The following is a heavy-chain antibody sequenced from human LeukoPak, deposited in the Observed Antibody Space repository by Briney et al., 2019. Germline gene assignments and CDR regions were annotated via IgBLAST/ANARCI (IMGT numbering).Heavy chain of an antibody. J-gene: IGHJ5*02. CDR1: GGSISSYY. CDR2: IYYSGST. Sequence: SDTLSLTCTVSGGSISSYYWSWILQPPGKGLEWMGYIYYSGSTNYNPSLKSRVTISVDTSKNQFSLKLSSVTAADTAVYYCARIIDTWFGDNWFDPWGQGTLVTVSS. D-gene: IGHD3-10*01. CDR3: ARIIDTWFGDNWFDP. V-gene: IGHV4-59*01.